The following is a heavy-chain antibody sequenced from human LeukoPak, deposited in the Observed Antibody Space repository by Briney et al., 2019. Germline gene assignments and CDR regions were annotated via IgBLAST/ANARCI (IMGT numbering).Heavy chain of an antibody. V-gene: IGHV4-39*01. CDR3: ARHSRDPYDFWSGYYPDY. CDR1: GGSISSSSYY. J-gene: IGHJ4*02. D-gene: IGHD3-3*01. Sequence: PSETLSLTCTVSGGSISSSSYYWGWIRQPPGKGLEWIGSIYYSGSTYYNPSLKSRVTISIDTSKNQFSLKLSSVTAADTAVYYCARHSRDPYDFWSGYYPDYWGQGTLVTVSS. CDR2: IYYSGST.